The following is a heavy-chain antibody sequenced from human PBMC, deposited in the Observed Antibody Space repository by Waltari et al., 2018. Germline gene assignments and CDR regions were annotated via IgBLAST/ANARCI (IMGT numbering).Heavy chain of an antibody. CDR2: IYPGDSEA. V-gene: IGHV5-51*01. D-gene: IGHD3-22*01. J-gene: IGHJ2*01. CDR3: ARGDYYDTSGYYEAGYFDL. Sequence: EVQLVQSGAEVKKPGDSLQISCTGSGYNFPTYWIAWVRQIPGHGLDWMGIIYPGDSEARYSPSFQGQVTISTDKSISTAYLQWSSLKASDTAMYYCARGDYYDTSGYYEAGYFDLWGRGTLVTVSS. CDR1: GYNFPTYW.